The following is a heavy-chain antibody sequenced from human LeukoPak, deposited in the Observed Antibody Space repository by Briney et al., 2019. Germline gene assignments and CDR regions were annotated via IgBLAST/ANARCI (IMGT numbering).Heavy chain of an antibody. D-gene: IGHD3-10*01. V-gene: IGHV1-69*01. CDR1: GGTFSSYA. Sequence: GASVKVSCKASGGTFSSYAISWVRQAPGQGLEWMGGIIPIFGTANYAQKFQGRVTITADEFTSTAYMELSSLRSEDTAVYYCARGYYGSGSYAYYFDYWGQGTLVTVSS. CDR3: ARGYYGSGSYAYYFDY. J-gene: IGHJ4*02. CDR2: IIPIFGTA.